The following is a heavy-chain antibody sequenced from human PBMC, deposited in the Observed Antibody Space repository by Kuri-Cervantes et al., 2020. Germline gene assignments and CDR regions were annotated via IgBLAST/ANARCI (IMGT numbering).Heavy chain of an antibody. D-gene: IGHD4-11*01. CDR2: IKQDGSEK. V-gene: IGHV3-7*01. Sequence: GESLKISCAASGFTFSSYWMSWVRQAPGKGLEWVANIKQDGSEKYYVDSVKGRFTISRDNAKNSLYLQMNSLRAEDTAVYYCARGEIEYRSWVSYLYWGQGTLVTVSS. J-gene: IGHJ4*02. CDR1: GFTFSSYW. CDR3: ARGEIEYRSWVSYLY.